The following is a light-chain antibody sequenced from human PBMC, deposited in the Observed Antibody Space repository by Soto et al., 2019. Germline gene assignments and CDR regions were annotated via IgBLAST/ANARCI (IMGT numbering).Light chain of an antibody. CDR2: SAP. CDR3: QVWDSSSAHVV. CDR1: NIGSKS. V-gene: IGLV3-21*04. Sequence: SYELTQPPSGSVAPGKTARISCGGNNIGSKSVHWYQRKPGQAPVLVIYSAPALPSVIPERFSGSNSGNTATLTISRVEAGDEADYYCQVWDSSSAHVVFGGGTKVTVL. J-gene: IGLJ3*02.